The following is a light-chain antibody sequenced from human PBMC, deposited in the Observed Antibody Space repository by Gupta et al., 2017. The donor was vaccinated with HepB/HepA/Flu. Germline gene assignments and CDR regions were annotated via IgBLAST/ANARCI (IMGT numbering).Light chain of an antibody. V-gene: IGKV3-20*01. CDR2: GAS. Sequence: DIVLTQSPCTLSLSPGERATLSCRASQSVSSSYLAWYQQKPGQAPRLLIYGASSRATGIPDRFSGSGSGTDYTLTINRLEPEDFAVYYCQQYGSSPPMCSFGQGTKLEIK. CDR3: QQYGSSPPMCS. J-gene: IGKJ2*04. CDR1: QSVSSSY.